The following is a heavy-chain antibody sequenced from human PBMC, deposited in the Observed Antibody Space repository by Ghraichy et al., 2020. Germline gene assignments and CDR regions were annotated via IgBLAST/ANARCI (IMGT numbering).Heavy chain of an antibody. J-gene: IGHJ6*02. Sequence: GESLNISCAASGFTFSSYSMNWVRQAPGKGLEWVSSISSSSSYIYYADSVKGRFTISRDNAKNSLYLQMNSLRAEDTAVYYCSRGVATASRRYGMDVWGHGTTVTVSS. V-gene: IGHV3-21*01. CDR3: SRGVATASRRYGMDV. D-gene: IGHD5-18*01. CDR1: GFTFSSYS. CDR2: ISSSSSYI.